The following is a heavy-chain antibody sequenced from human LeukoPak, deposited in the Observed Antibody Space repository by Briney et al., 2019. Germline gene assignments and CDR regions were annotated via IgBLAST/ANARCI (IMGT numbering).Heavy chain of an antibody. V-gene: IGHV3-11*01. CDR3: ATSYSYGQPEFDY. Sequence: KPGGSLRLSCAASGFTFSDYYMGWIRQAPGKGLEWVSYISSSGSTIYYADSVKGRFTISRDNAKNSLYLQMNSLRAEDTAVYYCATSYSYGQPEFDYWGQGTLVTVSS. J-gene: IGHJ4*02. D-gene: IGHD5-18*01. CDR1: GFTFSDYY. CDR2: ISSSGSTI.